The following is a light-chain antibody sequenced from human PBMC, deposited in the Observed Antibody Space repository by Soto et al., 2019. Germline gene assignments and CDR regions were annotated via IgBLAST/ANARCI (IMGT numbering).Light chain of an antibody. J-gene: IGKJ4*01. CDR3: QQSYSSPPLT. CDR1: QTISMY. V-gene: IGKV1-39*01. Sequence: DIQMTQSPSSLSASVGDRVTITCRASQTISMYLNWYQQKPGKAPILLISAASSLESGVPSRFSGSRSGTEFTLTISSLQPVDCATYYFQQSYSSPPLTFGGGTKVEIK. CDR2: AAS.